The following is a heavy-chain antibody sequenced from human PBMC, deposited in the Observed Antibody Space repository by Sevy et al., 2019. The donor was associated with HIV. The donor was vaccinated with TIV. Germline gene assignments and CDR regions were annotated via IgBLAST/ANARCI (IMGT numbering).Heavy chain of an antibody. J-gene: IGHJ4*02. D-gene: IGHD3-22*01. CDR2: IWYDGSSK. CDR3: ARGADYFDSSGAIFEY. CDR1: GFSFSNYG. Sequence: GGSLRLSCAASGFSFSNYGMHWVRQAPGKGLEWVALIWYDGSSKYYADSVKGRLTISRDNSKNTLSLQMNSLRAEDTAVYYCARGADYFDSSGAIFEYWGQGTLVTLSS. V-gene: IGHV3-33*01.